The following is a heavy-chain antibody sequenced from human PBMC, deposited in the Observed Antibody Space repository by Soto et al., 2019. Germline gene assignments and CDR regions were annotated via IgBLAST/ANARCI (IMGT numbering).Heavy chain of an antibody. CDR1: GFTFSSYS. D-gene: IGHD1-26*01. CDR2: ISSSSSYI. CDR3: ARDNSNHSGSYYFDY. V-gene: IGHV3-21*01. J-gene: IGHJ4*02. Sequence: EVQLVESGVGLVKPGGSLRLSSAASGFTFSSYSMNWVREAPGKGLEWVSSISSSSSYIYYADSVKGRFTISRDNAKNSLYLQMNSLRAEDTAVYYCARDNSNHSGSYYFDYWGQGTLVTVSS.